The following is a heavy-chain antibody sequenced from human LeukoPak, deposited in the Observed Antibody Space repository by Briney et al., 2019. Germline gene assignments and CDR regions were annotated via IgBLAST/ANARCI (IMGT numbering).Heavy chain of an antibody. J-gene: IGHJ4*02. Sequence: GGSLRLSRAASGFTFSTYSMNWVRQAPGKGLEWVSSISSSSHYIYYADSVKGRFTISRDNAKNSLYLQMNGLRAEDTALYYCAEGYGYFDYWGQGTLVTVSS. V-gene: IGHV3-21*01. D-gene: IGHD2-15*01. CDR1: GFTFSTYS. CDR2: ISSSSHYI. CDR3: AEGYGYFDY.